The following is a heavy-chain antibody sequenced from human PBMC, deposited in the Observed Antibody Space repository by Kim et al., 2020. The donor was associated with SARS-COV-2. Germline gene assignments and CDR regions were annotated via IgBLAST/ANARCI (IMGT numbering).Heavy chain of an antibody. V-gene: IGHV3-23*01. Sequence: GGSLRLSCTASGFTFNSYAMTWVRQAPGKGLEWVSTISGNGGTKHYADSVKGRFTVSRDNSKNTLSLQMNSLRAEDTAVYHCAKDRILNGYLFFDAWGQGSLVIVS. J-gene: IGHJ4*02. CDR1: GFTFNSYA. CDR3: AKDRILNGYLFFDA. CDR2: ISGNGGTK. D-gene: IGHD3-9*01.